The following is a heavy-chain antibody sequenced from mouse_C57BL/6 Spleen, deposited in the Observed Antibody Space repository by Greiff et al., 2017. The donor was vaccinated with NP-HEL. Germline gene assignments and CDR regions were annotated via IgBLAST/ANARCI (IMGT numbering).Heavy chain of an antibody. Sequence: EAQLQQSGPELVKPGASVKIPCKASGYSFTGYYMNWVKQSPEKSLEWIGEINPSTGGTTYNQKFKAKATLTVDKSSSTAYMQLKSLTSEDSAVYYCASYYPFAYWGQGTLVTVSA. CDR2: INPSTGGT. V-gene: IGHV1-42*01. CDR3: ASYYPFAY. D-gene: IGHD2-10*01. CDR1: GYSFTGYY. J-gene: IGHJ3*01.